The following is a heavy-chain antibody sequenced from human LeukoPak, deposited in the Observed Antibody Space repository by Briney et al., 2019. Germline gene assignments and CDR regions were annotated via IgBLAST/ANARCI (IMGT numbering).Heavy chain of an antibody. D-gene: IGHD6-19*01. CDR2: IIPIFGTA. V-gene: IGHV1-69*01. CDR3: ARGTPPGIAVAGTGYWFDP. J-gene: IGHJ5*02. CDR1: GGTFSSYA. Sequence: SVKVSCKASGGTFSSYAISWVRQAPGQGLEWMGGIIPIFGTANYAQKFQGRVTITADESTSTAYMELSSLRSEDTAVYYCARGTPPGIAVAGTGYWFDPWGQGTLVTVSS.